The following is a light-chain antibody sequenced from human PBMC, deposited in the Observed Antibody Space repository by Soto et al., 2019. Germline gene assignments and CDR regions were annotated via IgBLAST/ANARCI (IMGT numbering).Light chain of an antibody. CDR3: QQRRSWQVT. V-gene: IGKV3D-20*02. J-gene: IGKJ1*01. CDR2: GAS. Sequence: EVVLTQSPGTLSLSPGERATLSCRASQSVSSNYLAWYQQRPGQAPRLLIYGASSRATGIPDRFSGSGSGTDFTLTISRLEPEDFAVYYCQQRRSWQVTFGQGTKVDIK. CDR1: QSVSSNY.